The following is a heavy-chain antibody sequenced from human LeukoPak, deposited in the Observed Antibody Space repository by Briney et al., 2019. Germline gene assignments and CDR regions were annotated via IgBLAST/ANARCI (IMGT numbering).Heavy chain of an antibody. CDR1: RFTFSNYW. CDR2: IKDDGSET. CDR3: AREPRGYSYGL. V-gene: IGHV3-7*01. Sequence: GGSLRLSCAASRFTFSNYWMAWVRQAPGKGLEWVANIKDDGSETYYVASVKGRFTISRDNARDSLYLQMNSLRAEDTAVYYCAREPRGYSYGLWGRGTLVTVSS. D-gene: IGHD5-18*01. J-gene: IGHJ4*02.